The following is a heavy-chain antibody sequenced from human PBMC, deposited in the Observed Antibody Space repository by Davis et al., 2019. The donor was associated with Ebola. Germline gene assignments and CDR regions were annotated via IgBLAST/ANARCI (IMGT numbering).Heavy chain of an antibody. D-gene: IGHD3-22*01. Sequence: SETLSLTCAVYGGSFSGYYWSWIRQPPGKGLEWIGEINHSGSTNYNPSLKSRVTISVDTSKNQFSLKLSSVTAADTAVYYCARAMIVEYGMDVWGQGTTVTVSS. CDR3: ARAMIVEYGMDV. J-gene: IGHJ6*02. V-gene: IGHV4-34*01. CDR2: INHSGST. CDR1: GGSFSGYY.